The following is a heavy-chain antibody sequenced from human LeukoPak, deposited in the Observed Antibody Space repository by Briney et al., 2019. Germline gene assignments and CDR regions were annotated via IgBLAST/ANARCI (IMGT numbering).Heavy chain of an antibody. CDR3: ARIYYDSGAYYRRAFDI. V-gene: IGHV4-59*01. J-gene: IGHJ3*02. D-gene: IGHD3-22*01. Sequence: PSETLSLTCTVSGGSISTYYWSWIRQPPGKGLEWIAYIYNSGSTNSNPSLKSRVTISVNTSKNQFSLRLSSVTAAEPAVYYCARIYYDSGAYYRRAFDIWGQGTMVSVSS. CDR2: IYNSGST. CDR1: GGSISTYY.